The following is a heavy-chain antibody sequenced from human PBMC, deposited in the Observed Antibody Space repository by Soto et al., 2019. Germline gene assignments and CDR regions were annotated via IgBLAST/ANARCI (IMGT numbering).Heavy chain of an antibody. J-gene: IGHJ6*02. Sequence: EVQLVESGGGLVKPGGSLRLSCAASGFTFDDYAMHWVRQAPGKGLEWVSGISWNSGSIRYTDSVKARFTISRDNAKNSLYLQMNSLRTEDTALYYCAKDVSGRGSFYYYFGMDVWGHGTTVTVSS. CDR3: AKDVSGRGSFYYYFGMDV. D-gene: IGHD1-26*01. V-gene: IGHV3-9*01. CDR1: GFTFDDYA. CDR2: ISWNSGSI.